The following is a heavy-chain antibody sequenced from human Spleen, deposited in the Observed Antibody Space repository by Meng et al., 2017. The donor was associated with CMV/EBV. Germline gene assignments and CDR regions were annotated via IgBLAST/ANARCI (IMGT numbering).Heavy chain of an antibody. V-gene: IGHV3-11*04. CDR2: ISSSGSTI. CDR1: GFTVNSDY. J-gene: IGHJ6*02. D-gene: IGHD4-11*01. CDR3: AHSNSYYYYGMDV. Sequence: GGSLRLSCAASGFTVNSDYMSWVRQAPGKGLEWVSYISSSGSTIYYADSVKGRFTISRDNAKNSLYLQMNSLRAEDTAVYYCAHSNSYYYYGMDVWGQGTTVTVSS.